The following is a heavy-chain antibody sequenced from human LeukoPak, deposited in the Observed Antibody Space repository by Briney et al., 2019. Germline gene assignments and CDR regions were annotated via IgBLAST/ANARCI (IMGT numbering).Heavy chain of an antibody. J-gene: IGHJ5*02. CDR3: ASRIVVVTAITWFDP. CDR2: IYHSGST. V-gene: IGHV4-4*02. Sequence: SETLSLTCAVSGGSISSSNWWSWVRQPPGKGLEWIGEIYHSGSTNYNPSLKSRVTISVDKSKNQFSLKLSSVTAADTAVYYCASRIVVVTAITWFDPWGQGTLVTVSS. D-gene: IGHD2-21*02. CDR1: GGSISSSNW.